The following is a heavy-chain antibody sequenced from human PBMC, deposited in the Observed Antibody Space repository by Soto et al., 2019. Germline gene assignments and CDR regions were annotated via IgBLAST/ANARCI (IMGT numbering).Heavy chain of an antibody. V-gene: IGHV1-18*04. J-gene: IGHJ5*02. Sequence: ASVKVSCKASGYTFTSYGISWVRQAPGQGLEWMGWISAYNGNTNYAQKLQGRVTMTTDTSTSTAYMELRSLRSDDTAVYYCAKSGDSSSWPHNWFDPWGQGTLVTVSS. CDR2: ISAYNGNT. D-gene: IGHD6-13*01. CDR1: GYTFTSYG. CDR3: AKSGDSSSWPHNWFDP.